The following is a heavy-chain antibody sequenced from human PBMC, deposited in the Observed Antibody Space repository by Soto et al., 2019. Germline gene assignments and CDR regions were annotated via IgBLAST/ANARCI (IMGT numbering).Heavy chain of an antibody. J-gene: IGHJ6*02. D-gene: IGHD6-13*01. V-gene: IGHV4-39*01. CDR2: IYSTGNT. CDR3: RRSSRYSTDV. Sequence: QLQLQESGPGLVKPSETLSLNCTVSGDSIRSSSYWGWIRQPPGKGLEWIGSIYSTGNTYYNPSLNSQVTISVDTSKNQFSLNVISVTAADTAVYYCRRSSRYSTDVWGQGTTVTVSS. CDR1: GDSIRSSSY.